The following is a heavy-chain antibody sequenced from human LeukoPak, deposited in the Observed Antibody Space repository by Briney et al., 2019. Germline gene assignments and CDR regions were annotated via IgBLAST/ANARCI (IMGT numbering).Heavy chain of an antibody. CDR2: IYSGGST. J-gene: IGHJ4*02. CDR1: GFTFSDYY. V-gene: IGHV3-53*01. CDR3: ARLTVTYAYY. Sequence: GGSLRLSCAASGFTFSDYYMSWIRQAPGKGLEWVSVIYSGGSTYYADSVKGRFTISRDNSKNTLHLQMNSLRAEDTAVYYCARLTVTYAYYWGQGTLVTVSS. D-gene: IGHD4-17*01.